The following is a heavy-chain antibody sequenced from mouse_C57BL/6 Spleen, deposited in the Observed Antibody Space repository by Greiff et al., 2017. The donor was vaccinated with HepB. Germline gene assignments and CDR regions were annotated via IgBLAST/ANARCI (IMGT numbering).Heavy chain of an antibody. CDR2: ISYSGST. Sequence: EVQLVESGPGMVKPSQSLSLTCTVTGYSITSGYDWHWIRHFPGNKLEWMGYISYSGSTNYNPSLKSRISITHDTSKNHFFLKLNSVTTEDTATYYCARGIYYDYEEGFAYWGQGTLVTVSA. V-gene: IGHV3-1*01. D-gene: IGHD2-4*01. CDR1: GYSITSGYD. CDR3: ARGIYYDYEEGFAY. J-gene: IGHJ3*01.